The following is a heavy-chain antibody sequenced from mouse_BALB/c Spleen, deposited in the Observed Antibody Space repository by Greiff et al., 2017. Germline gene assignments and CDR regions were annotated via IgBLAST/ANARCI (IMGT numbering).Heavy chain of an antibody. CDR1: GFTFSSYT. Sequence: EVKLVESGGGLVQPGGSLKLSCAASGFTFSSYTMSWVRQTPEKRLEWVAYISNGGGSTYYPDTVKGRFTISRDNAKNTLYLQMSSLKSEDTAMYYCARRRYDYDYFDYWGQGTTLTVSS. CDR3: ARRRYDYDYFDY. D-gene: IGHD2-4*01. J-gene: IGHJ2*01. CDR2: ISNGGGST. V-gene: IGHV5-12-2*01.